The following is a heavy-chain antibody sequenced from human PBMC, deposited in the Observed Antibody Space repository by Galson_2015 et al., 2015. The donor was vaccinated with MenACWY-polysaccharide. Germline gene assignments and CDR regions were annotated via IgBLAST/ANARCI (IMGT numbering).Heavy chain of an antibody. Sequence: SLRLSCAVSELPFTTAWMIWVRQAPGKGLEWVGRIKRKADGETTDYAAPVNGRFFISRDDSTNTVYLQMNGLKIEDTAMYYCTTKKGYVSTTGRDYFDYWGQGTLVTVSS. CDR3: TTKKGYVSTTGRDYFDY. V-gene: IGHV3-15*01. CDR1: ELPFTTAW. D-gene: IGHD2-21*01. J-gene: IGHJ4*02. CDR2: IKRKADGETT.